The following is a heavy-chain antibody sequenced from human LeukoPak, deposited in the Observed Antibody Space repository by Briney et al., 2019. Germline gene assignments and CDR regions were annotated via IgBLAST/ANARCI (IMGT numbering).Heavy chain of an antibody. CDR1: GFTFSNYW. CDR2: IKEDGSEK. J-gene: IGHJ4*02. D-gene: IGHD7-27*01. V-gene: IGHV3-7*01. CDR3: ARGLTF. Sequence: GGSLRLSCAASGFTFSNYWMSWVRQAPGKGLEWVANIKEDGSEKKYVDSEKGRFTISRDNAKKSLYLQMNSLRAEDTAVYYCARGLTFWGQGTLVTVSS.